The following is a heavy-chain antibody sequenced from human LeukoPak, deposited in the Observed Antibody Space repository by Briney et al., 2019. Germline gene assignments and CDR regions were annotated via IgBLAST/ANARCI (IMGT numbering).Heavy chain of an antibody. Sequence: ASVKVSCKASGYTFTGYYMHWVRQAPGQGLEWMGWINPNSGGTNHAQKFQGRVTMTRDTSISTAYMELSRLRSDDTAVYYCARGRTDFWSGYSDYWGQGTLVTVSS. J-gene: IGHJ4*02. D-gene: IGHD3-3*01. CDR1: GYTFTGYY. CDR2: INPNSGGT. V-gene: IGHV1-2*02. CDR3: ARGRTDFWSGYSDY.